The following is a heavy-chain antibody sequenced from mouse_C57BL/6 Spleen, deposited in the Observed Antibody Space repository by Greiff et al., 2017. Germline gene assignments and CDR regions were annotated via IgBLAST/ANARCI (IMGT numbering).Heavy chain of an antibody. Sequence: SDAELVKPGASVKISCKVSGYTFTDHTIHWLKQRPEQGLEWIGYIYPRDGSTKYNEKFKGKATLTADKSSSTAYMQLNSLTSEDSAVYFCAREQLRLKDAMDYWGQGTSGTVSS. J-gene: IGHJ4*01. CDR2: IYPRDGST. CDR3: AREQLRLKDAMDY. D-gene: IGHD3-2*02. CDR1: GYTFTDHT. V-gene: IGHV1-78*01.